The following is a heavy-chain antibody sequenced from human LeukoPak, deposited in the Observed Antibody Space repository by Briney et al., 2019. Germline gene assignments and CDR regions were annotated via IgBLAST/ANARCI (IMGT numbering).Heavy chain of an antibody. V-gene: IGHV1-2*06. CDR1: GYTFTGYY. J-gene: IGHJ4*02. Sequence: ASVKVSCKASGYTFTGYYMHWVRQAPGQGHEWMGRINPNSGGTNYAQKFQGRVTMTRDTSISTAYMELSRLRSDDTAVYYCARDPGYSSGSDYWGQGTLVTVSS. CDR2: INPNSGGT. CDR3: ARDPGYSSGSDY. D-gene: IGHD6-19*01.